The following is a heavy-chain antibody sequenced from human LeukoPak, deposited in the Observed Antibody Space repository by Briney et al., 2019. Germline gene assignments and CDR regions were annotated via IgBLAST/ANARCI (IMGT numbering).Heavy chain of an antibody. Sequence: ASVKVSCKASRYTFTGHYLHWGRQAPGQGLEWMGWLNPNNGGTKYAQKFQGRVTMTRDTSITTAYMELSSLRSDDTAVYYCATYCPSSCYAGDTFDIWGQGTVVTVSS. J-gene: IGHJ3*02. CDR1: RYTFTGHY. D-gene: IGHD3-22*01. CDR2: LNPNNGGT. CDR3: ATYCPSSCYAGDTFDI. V-gene: IGHV1-2*02.